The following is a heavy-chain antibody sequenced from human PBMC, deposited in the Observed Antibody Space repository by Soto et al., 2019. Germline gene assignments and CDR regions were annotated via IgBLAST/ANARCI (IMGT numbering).Heavy chain of an antibody. CDR3: ARSPDSSGYYPRRYYYGMDV. CDR2: IYHSGST. D-gene: IGHD3-22*01. CDR1: GGSISSSNW. J-gene: IGHJ6*02. Sequence: QVQLQESGPGLVKPSGTLSLTCAVSGGSISSSNWWSWVRQPPGKGLEWIGEIYHSGSTNYNPSLKSRFTISVDQSKNQFSLKLRSVTAADTAVYYCARSPDSSGYYPRRYYYGMDVWGQGTTVTVSS. V-gene: IGHV4-4*02.